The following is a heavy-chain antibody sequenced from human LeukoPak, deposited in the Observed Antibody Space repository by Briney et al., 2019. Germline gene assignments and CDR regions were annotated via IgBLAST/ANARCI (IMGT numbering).Heavy chain of an antibody. CDR2: ISAYNGNT. V-gene: IGHV1-18*01. CDR3: ARRWLVTDADYFDY. Sequence: ASVKVSCTASGYTFTSYDINWVRQAPGQGLEWMGWISAYNGNTNYAQKLQGRVTMTTDTSTSTAYMELRSLRSDDTAVYYCARRWLVTDADYFDYWGQGTLVTVSS. D-gene: IGHD6-19*01. J-gene: IGHJ4*02. CDR1: GYTFTSYD.